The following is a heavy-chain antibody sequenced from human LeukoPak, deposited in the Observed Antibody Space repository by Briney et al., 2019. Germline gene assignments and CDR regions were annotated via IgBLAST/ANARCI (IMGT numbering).Heavy chain of an antibody. J-gene: IGHJ4*02. D-gene: IGHD3-22*01. CDR1: GYTFTSYG. CDR3: ARVGSYTYYYDSSGYSLGY. V-gene: IGHV1-18*01. CDR2: ISAYNGNT. Sequence: ASVKVSCKASGYTFTSYGISWVRQAPGQGLEWMGWISAYNGNTNYAQKLQGRVTMTTDTSTSTAYMELRSLRSDDTAVYYCARVGSYTYYYDSSGYSLGYWGQGTLVTVSS.